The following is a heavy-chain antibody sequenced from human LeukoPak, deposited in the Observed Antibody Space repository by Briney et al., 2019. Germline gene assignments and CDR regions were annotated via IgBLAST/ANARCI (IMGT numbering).Heavy chain of an antibody. CDR2: IYHSGST. J-gene: IGHJ5*02. D-gene: IGHD1-1*01. Sequence: SETLSLTCTVSGGSISSGGYYWSWIRQPPGKGLEWIGYIYHSGSTYYNPSLKSRVTISVDRSKNQFSLQLSSVTAADTAVYYCARGRGTYWFDPWGQGTLVTVSS. V-gene: IGHV4-30-2*01. CDR3: ARGRGTYWFDP. CDR1: GGSISSGGYY.